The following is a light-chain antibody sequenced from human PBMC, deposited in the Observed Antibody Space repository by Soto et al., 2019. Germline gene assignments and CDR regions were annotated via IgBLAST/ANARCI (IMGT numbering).Light chain of an antibody. CDR1: SRDVGAFNY. V-gene: IGLV2-14*01. Sequence: QSALTQPASVSGSPGQSITISCTVTSRDVGAFNYVSWYLQYPGKAPKLMIYEVGNRPSGVSTRFSGSKSGNTASLTISGLQAEDEADYSCCSYASGSIYVFGTGTKLTVL. J-gene: IGLJ1*01. CDR2: EVG. CDR3: CSYASGSIYV.